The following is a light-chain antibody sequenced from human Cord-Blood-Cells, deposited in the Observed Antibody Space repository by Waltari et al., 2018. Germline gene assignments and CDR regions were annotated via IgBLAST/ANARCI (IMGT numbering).Light chain of an antibody. J-gene: IGKJ4*01. Sequence: EIVMTQSPATLSVSPGERATLSCRARRSVSSNLAWYQQKPGEPPSLLIYGASIRATGIPARFSGSGSGTEFTLTISSLQSEDFAVYYCQQYNNRPLTFGGGTKVEIK. CDR3: QQYNNRPLT. CDR1: RSVSSN. V-gene: IGKV3D-15*01. CDR2: GAS.